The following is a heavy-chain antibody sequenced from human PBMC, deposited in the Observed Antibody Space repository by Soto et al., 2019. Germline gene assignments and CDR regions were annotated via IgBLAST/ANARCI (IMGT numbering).Heavy chain of an antibody. CDR3: AKGKLRFLEWPPDY. CDR1: GFTFDDYA. Sequence: EVQLVESGGGLVQPGRSLRLSCAASGFTFDDYAMYWVRQAPGKGLEWVSGISWNSGSIGYADSVKGRFTISRDNAKNSLYLQMNSLRTEDTALYYCAKGKLRFLEWPPDYWGQGTLVTVSS. D-gene: IGHD3-3*01. J-gene: IGHJ4*02. V-gene: IGHV3-9*01. CDR2: ISWNSGSI.